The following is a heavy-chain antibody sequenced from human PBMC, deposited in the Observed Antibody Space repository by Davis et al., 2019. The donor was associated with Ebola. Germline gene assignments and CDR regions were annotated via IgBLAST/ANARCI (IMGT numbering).Heavy chain of an antibody. CDR2: INPHNGNT. D-gene: IGHD1-1*01. V-gene: IGHV1-18*01. CDR1: GYTFTSYG. Sequence: AASVKVSRKASGYTFTSYGISWVRQAPGQGLAWMGWINPHNGNTNYAQNVQGRVIMTSDTATTTAYMEVGSLRSDDTAVYYCARAQFPTTSDHWGQGTLVTVSS. J-gene: IGHJ4*02. CDR3: ARAQFPTTSDH.